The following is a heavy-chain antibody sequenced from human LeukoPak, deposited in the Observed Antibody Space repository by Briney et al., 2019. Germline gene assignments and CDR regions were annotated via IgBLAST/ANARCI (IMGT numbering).Heavy chain of an antibody. CDR3: AKAVHSSSSWQIDY. D-gene: IGHD6-6*01. J-gene: IGHJ4*02. CDR2: IWYDGSNK. V-gene: IGHV3-33*06. CDR1: GFSFSNYD. Sequence: PGGSLRLSCAASGFSFSNYDMHWVRQAPGKGLEWVAVIWYDGSNKYYADSVKGRFTISRDNSKSTLYLQMNSLRVEDTAVYYCAKAVHSSSSWQIDYWGQGTLVTVSS.